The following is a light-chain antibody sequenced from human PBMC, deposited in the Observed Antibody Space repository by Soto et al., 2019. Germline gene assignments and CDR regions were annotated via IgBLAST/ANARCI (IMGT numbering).Light chain of an antibody. J-gene: IGKJ2*01. CDR2: AAS. CDR1: QSISSS. V-gene: IGKV1-39*01. CDR3: QQTFNTPHA. Sequence: DIQMTQSPTSLSASVGDRVSITCRASQSISSSLNWYQQKPGKAPRLLIYAASTLQSGVPSGFSGSGSGTDFALTISSLQPENFETYYCQQTFNTPHAFGQAPNVDIX.